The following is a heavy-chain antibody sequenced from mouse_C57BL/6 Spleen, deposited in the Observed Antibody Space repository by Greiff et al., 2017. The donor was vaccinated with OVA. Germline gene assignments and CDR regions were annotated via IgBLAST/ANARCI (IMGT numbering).Heavy chain of an antibody. CDR3: AKEDGYYPYWYFDV. CDR2: IWRGGST. CDR1: GFSLTSYG. V-gene: IGHV2-5*01. Sequence: QVQLKESGPGLVQPSQSLSITCTVSGFSLTSYGVHWVRQSPGKGLEWLGVIWRGGSTDYNAAFMSRLSITKDNSKSQVFFKMNSLQADDTAIYYCAKEDGYYPYWYFDVWGTGTTVTVSS. J-gene: IGHJ1*03. D-gene: IGHD2-3*01.